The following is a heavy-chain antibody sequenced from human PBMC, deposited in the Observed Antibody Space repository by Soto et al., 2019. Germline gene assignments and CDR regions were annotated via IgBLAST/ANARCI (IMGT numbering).Heavy chain of an antibody. CDR3: ARGLRKFEVEQGASASHSGMDV. D-gene: IGHD3-9*01. CDR1: GGSISSYD. Sequence: SETLSLTCTVSGGSISSYDWSWIRQPPGKGLEWIGEINHSGSTNYNPSLKSRVTISVDTSKNQYSLKLSSVTAADTAVYYCARGLRKFEVEQGASASHSGMDVRGNGTTVTGSP. J-gene: IGHJ6*04. CDR2: INHSGST. V-gene: IGHV4-34*01.